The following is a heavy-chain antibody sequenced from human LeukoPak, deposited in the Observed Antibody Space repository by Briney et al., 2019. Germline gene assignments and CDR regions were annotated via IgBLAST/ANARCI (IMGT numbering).Heavy chain of an antibody. CDR2: ISGSGGST. D-gene: IGHD2-2*01. J-gene: IGHJ4*02. CDR3: AKDIVVVPAAYDY. Sequence: PGGSLRLSCAVSGFTFSSYSMSWVRQAPGKGLEWVSAISGSGGSTYYADSVKGRFTISRDNSKNTLYLQMNSLRAEDTAGYYCAKDIVVVPAAYDYWGQGTLVTVSS. V-gene: IGHV3-23*01. CDR1: GFTFSSYS.